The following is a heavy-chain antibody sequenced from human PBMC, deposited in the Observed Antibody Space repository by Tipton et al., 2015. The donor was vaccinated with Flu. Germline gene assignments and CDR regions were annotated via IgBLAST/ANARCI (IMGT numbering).Heavy chain of an antibody. CDR3: ASGACSSSTCPKGGFDN. V-gene: IGHV4-4*07. J-gene: IGHJ4*02. Sequence: TLSLTCTVSNGTISSYYWSWIRQPAGKGLEWIGRIHSSGGTNYNPSLKSRVTMSVDTSKNQFSLKVNSVTAAETAVYYCASGACSSSTCPKGGFDNWGQGTLVVVSS. CDR1: NGTISSYY. D-gene: IGHD2-2*01. CDR2: IHSSGGT.